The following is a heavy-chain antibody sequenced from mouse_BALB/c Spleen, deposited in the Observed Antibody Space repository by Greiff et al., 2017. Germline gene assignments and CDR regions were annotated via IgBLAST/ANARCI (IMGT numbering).Heavy chain of an antibody. V-gene: IGHV1S29*02. CDR3: ARSFYGNYVREYYFDY. D-gene: IGHD2-1*01. J-gene: IGHJ2*01. CDR1: GYTFTDYN. Sequence: EVQLQQSGPELVKPGASVKISCKASGYTFTDYNMHWVKQSHGKSLEWIGYIYPYNGGTGYNQKFKSKATLTVDNSSSTAYMELRSLTSEDSAVYYCARSFYGNYVREYYFDYWGQGTTLTVSS. CDR2: IYPYNGGT.